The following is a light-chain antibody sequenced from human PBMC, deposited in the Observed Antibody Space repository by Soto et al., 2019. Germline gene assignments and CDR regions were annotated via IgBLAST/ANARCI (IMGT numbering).Light chain of an antibody. CDR1: QSVSSY. CDR2: DAS. V-gene: IGKV3-11*01. Sequence: EIVLTQSPATLSLSPGERATLSCRASQSVSSYLAWYQQKPGQAPRLLIYDASNRATGIPARFSGSGSGTDFTLTISSLEPEDFAVYYCQQRSNWLLWKFGKGTKVDIK. CDR3: QQRSNWLLWK. J-gene: IGKJ1*01.